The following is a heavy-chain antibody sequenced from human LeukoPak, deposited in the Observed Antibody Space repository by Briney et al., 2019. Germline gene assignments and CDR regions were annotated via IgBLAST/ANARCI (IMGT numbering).Heavy chain of an antibody. CDR3: TRDGGSFCDFDY. D-gene: IGHD1-26*01. CDR2: INTDGRIT. J-gene: IGHJ4*02. CDR1: GFSFRNYA. Sequence: GGSLGLSCVASGFSFRNYAIHWVRQAPGKGLEYVSVINTDGRITYYADSVKGRFTISRDNSKNTVYLQMGSLRGEDMAVYYCTRDGGSFCDFDYWDQGALVTVSS. V-gene: IGHV3-64*02.